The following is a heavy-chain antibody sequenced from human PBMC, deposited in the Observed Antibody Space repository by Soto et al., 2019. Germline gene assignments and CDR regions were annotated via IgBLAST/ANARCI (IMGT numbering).Heavy chain of an antibody. CDR1: GGSISSGDYY. CDR2: IYYSGST. D-gene: IGHD3-10*01. J-gene: IGHJ5*02. CDR3: ARDRGSGWFDP. V-gene: IGHV4-30-4*01. Sequence: SETLSLTCTVSGGSISSGDYYWSWIRQPPGKGLEWIGYIYYSGSTYYNPSLKSRVTISVDTSKNQFSLKLSSVTAADTAVYYCARDRGSGWFDPWGQGTLVTVSS.